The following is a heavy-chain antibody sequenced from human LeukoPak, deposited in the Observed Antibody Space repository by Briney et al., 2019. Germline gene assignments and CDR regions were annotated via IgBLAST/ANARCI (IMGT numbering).Heavy chain of an antibody. J-gene: IGHJ5*02. D-gene: IGHD1-26*01. CDR2: VSYDGLKK. V-gene: IGHV3-30*03. CDR1: NLTFDTYG. CDR3: ARDLGELKNWFDP. Sequence: GGSLRLSCAASNLTFDTYGIHWVRQAPGKGLEWVTAVSYDGLKKYYADSVKGRVAISRDKSGDTLYLQMNSLRAEDTAVYYCARDLGELKNWFDPGGQGTLVTVSS.